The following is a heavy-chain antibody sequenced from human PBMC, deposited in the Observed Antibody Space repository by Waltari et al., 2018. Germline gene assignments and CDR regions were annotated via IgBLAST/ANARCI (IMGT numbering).Heavy chain of an antibody. CDR2: INRSGGST. D-gene: IGHD6-13*01. V-gene: IGHV1-46*01. CDR1: GYTFTSYY. CDR3: ARPGYSSSWYYGLADYYGMDV. Sequence: QVQLVQSGAEVKKPGASVKVSCKASGYTFTSYYMRWVRQAPGQGLEWRGIINRSGGSTSYAQKFQGRVTMTRDTSTSTVYMELSSLRSEDTAVYYCARPGYSSSWYYGLADYYGMDVWGQGTTVTVSS. J-gene: IGHJ6*02.